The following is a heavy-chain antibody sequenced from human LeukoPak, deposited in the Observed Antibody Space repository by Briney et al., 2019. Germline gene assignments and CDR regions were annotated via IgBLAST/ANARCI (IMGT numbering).Heavy chain of an antibody. V-gene: IGHV4-34*01. Sequence: SETLSLTCAVYGGSFSGYYWSWIRQPPRRGLEWIGEINHSGSTNYNPSLKSRVTISVDTSKNQFSLKLSSVTAADTAVYYCASTSYYDSSGYYYYFDYWGQGTLVTVSS. CDR2: INHSGST. CDR1: GGSFSGYY. J-gene: IGHJ4*02. D-gene: IGHD3-22*01. CDR3: ASTSYYDSSGYYYYFDY.